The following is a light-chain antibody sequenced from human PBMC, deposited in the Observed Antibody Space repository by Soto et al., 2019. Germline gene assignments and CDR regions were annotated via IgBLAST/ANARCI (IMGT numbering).Light chain of an antibody. CDR2: EVS. Sequence: QSVLTQPPSASGSPGQSVTISCSGTSSDVGGYNYVSWYQQHPGKAPKLMIYEVSKCPSGVPDRFSGSKSGTTASLTVSGLQAEDEADYYCCSYAGSYTFVFGTGTKVTVL. CDR3: CSYAGSYTFV. CDR1: SSDVGGYNY. J-gene: IGLJ1*01. V-gene: IGLV2-8*01.